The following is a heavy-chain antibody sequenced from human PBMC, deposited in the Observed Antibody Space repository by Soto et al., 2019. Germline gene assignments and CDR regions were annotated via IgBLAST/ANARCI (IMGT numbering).Heavy chain of an antibody. CDR1: GFTFSTYA. D-gene: IGHD3-22*01. J-gene: IGHJ4*02. CDR2: ISGSGGST. Sequence: GGSLRLSCAASGFTFSTYAMSRVRQAPGKGLEWVSGISGSGGSTYYADSVKGRFTISRDNSKNTLYLQMNSLRAEDTAVYYCAKGTLSYFDSSGYYYWNYWGQGTLVTVSS. CDR3: AKGTLSYFDSSGYYYWNY. V-gene: IGHV3-23*01.